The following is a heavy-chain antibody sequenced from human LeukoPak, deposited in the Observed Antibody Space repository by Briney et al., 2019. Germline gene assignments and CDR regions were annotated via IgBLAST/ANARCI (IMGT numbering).Heavy chain of an antibody. D-gene: IGHD6-19*01. CDR2: ISSSSSYI. V-gene: IGHV3-21*01. Sequence: GSLRLSCAASGFTFSSYSMNWVRQAPGKGLEWVSSISSSSSYIYYADSAKGRFTISRDNSKNTLYLQMNSLRAEDTAVYYCAGKAIAVAGTGGSVRYYYMDVWVKGTTVTVSS. CDR1: GFTFSSYS. J-gene: IGHJ6*03. CDR3: AGKAIAVAGTGGSVRYYYMDV.